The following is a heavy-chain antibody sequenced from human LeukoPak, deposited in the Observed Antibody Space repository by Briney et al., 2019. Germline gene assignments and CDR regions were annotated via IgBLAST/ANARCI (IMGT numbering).Heavy chain of an antibody. J-gene: IGHJ4*02. CDR3: AKDTGVRCSGGSCYPDY. CDR1: GFTFSSYA. D-gene: IGHD2-15*01. V-gene: IGHV3-23*01. CDR2: VSGSGGST. Sequence: GGSLGLSCAASGFTFSSYAMSWVRKAQGKGLDWFSAVSGSGGSTYYADSVKGRFTISRDNSKNTLYLQMSSLRAEDTAVYYCAKDTGVRCSGGSCYPDYWGQGTLVTVSS.